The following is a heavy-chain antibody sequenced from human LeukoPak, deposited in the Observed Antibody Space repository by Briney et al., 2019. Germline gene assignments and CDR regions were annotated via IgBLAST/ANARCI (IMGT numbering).Heavy chain of an antibody. CDR1: GGSISSGGYY. Sequence: SQTLSLTCTVSGGSISSGGYYWSWIRQHPGKGLEWIGYIYYSGSTYYNPSLKSRVTISVDTSKNQFSLKLSSVTAADAAVYYCAREYATVTTPYFDYWGQGTLATVSS. CDR3: AREYATVTTPYFDY. V-gene: IGHV4-31*03. D-gene: IGHD4-17*01. CDR2: IYYSGST. J-gene: IGHJ4*02.